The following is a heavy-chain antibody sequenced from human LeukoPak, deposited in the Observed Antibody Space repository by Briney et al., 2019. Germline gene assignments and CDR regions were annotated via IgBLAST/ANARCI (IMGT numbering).Heavy chain of an antibody. D-gene: IGHD6-6*01. CDR2: INHSGST. CDR3: ARHWENRIAARPGSELMDY. V-gene: IGHV4-34*01. J-gene: IGHJ4*02. CDR1: GGSFSGYY. Sequence: PSETLSLTCAVYGGSFSGYYWSWIRQPPGKGLEWIGEINHSGSTNYNPSLKSRVTISVDTSKNQFSLKLSSVTAADTAVYYCARHWENRIAARPGSELMDYWGQGTLVTVSS.